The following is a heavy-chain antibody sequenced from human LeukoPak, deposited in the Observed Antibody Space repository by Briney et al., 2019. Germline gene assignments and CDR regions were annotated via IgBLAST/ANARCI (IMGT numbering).Heavy chain of an antibody. D-gene: IGHD4-17*01. CDR3: ARDLSLGRHDDGEPFDY. V-gene: IGHV1-18*01. CDR1: GYTFTNHG. J-gene: IGHJ4*02. Sequence: ASVKVSCKPSGYTFTNHGISWVRQAPGQGLEWMGWISGYNGNTNYVQKFRDRVTMTTDTSTSTAYMELRSLSSDDTALYYCARDLSLGRHDDGEPFDYWGQGTLVTVSS. CDR2: ISGYNGNT.